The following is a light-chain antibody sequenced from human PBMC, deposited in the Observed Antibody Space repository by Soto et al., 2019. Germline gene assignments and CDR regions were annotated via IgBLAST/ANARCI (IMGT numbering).Light chain of an antibody. Sequence: DIQLTQSPSLLSASVGDRVTITCRASHDISTYLAWYQQKPGKAPKLMIYEASTLQSGVPSRFSGSGSGTEFTLTISDLLPEDFATYHCQQLNTLPFTFGQGTRLDTK. CDR1: HDISTY. CDR3: QQLNTLPFT. CDR2: EAS. V-gene: IGKV1-9*01. J-gene: IGKJ5*01.